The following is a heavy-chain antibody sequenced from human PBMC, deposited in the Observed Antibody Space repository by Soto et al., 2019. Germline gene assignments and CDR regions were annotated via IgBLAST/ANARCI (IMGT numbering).Heavy chain of an antibody. CDR1: GYSFTSYW. CDR2: IYPGDSDT. Sequence: PGESLKISCKGSGYSFTSYWIGWVRQMPGKGLEWMGIIYPGDSDTRYSPSFQGQVTISADKSISTAYLQWSSLKASDTAMYYCARTPFTMIGPRDFDIWGQGTMVTVS. J-gene: IGHJ3*02. D-gene: IGHD3-22*01. CDR3: ARTPFTMIGPRDFDI. V-gene: IGHV5-51*01.